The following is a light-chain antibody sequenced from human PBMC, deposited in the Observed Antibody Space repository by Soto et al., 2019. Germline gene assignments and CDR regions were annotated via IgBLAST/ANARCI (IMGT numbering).Light chain of an antibody. Sequence: HSVLTQPPSASGTPGQRVTISCSGSSSNIGTNYISWYQQSPGTAPKLLIYRNNQRPSGVPDRFSGSKSGTSASLAISGLRSEDEADYHCAAWDASLNGPVFGGGTKLTVL. CDR1: SSNIGTNY. CDR3: AAWDASLNGPV. V-gene: IGLV1-47*01. CDR2: RNN. J-gene: IGLJ2*01.